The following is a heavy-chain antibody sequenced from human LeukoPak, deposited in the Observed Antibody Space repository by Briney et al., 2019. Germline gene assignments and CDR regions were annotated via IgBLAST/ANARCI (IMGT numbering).Heavy chain of an antibody. V-gene: IGHV4-30-4*08. CDR1: GVSISSGDYY. Sequence: SETLSLTCTVSGVSISSGDYYWSWIRQPPGKGLEWFGYFYYSGSTYYNPSLKSRVTISVDTSKNQFSLKLSSVTAADTAVYFCARDLRGLAAMSDDAFDIWGQGTMVTVSS. CDR3: ARDLRGLAAMSDDAFDI. D-gene: IGHD2-2*01. CDR2: FYYSGST. J-gene: IGHJ3*02.